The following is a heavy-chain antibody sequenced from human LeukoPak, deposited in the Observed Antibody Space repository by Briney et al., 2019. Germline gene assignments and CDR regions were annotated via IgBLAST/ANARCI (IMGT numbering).Heavy chain of an antibody. CDR1: GGTFSSYA. Sequence: ASVKVPCKASGGTFSSYAISWVRQAPGQGLEWMGGIIPIFGTANYAQKFQGRVTITADESTSTAYMELSSLRSEDTAVYYCASGVGYGSGSDYYYYYGMDVWGKGTTVTVSS. D-gene: IGHD3-10*01. V-gene: IGHV1-69*13. CDR2: IIPIFGTA. CDR3: ASGVGYGSGSDYYYYYGMDV. J-gene: IGHJ6*04.